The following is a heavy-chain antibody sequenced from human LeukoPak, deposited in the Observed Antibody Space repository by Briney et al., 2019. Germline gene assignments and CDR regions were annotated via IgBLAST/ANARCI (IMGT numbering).Heavy chain of an antibody. D-gene: IGHD3-22*01. Sequence: GGSLRLSCAGSGFTFSNYWMTSVRPAPGKGLEWVANVKQDESEKHYVDSVKGRFTISTDNAKSSLYLRMDSLRVEDTAVYYCARDRDYHDDRTDYYYDAFDIWGRGTTVSVSS. CDR2: VKQDESEK. J-gene: IGHJ3*02. V-gene: IGHV3-7*01. CDR1: GFTFSNYW. CDR3: ARDRDYHDDRTDYYYDAFDI.